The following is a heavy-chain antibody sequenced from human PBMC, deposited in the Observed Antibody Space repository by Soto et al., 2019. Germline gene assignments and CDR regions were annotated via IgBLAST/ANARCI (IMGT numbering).Heavy chain of an antibody. D-gene: IGHD2-15*01. CDR3: AMIGYCSGGSCFEHTPSLFDY. CDR2: IIPILGIA. V-gene: IGHV1-69*02. CDR1: GGTFSSYT. J-gene: IGHJ4*02. Sequence: SVKVSCKASGGTFSSYTISWVRQAPGQGLEWMGRIIPILGIANYAQKFQGRVTITADKSTSTAYMELSSLRSEDTAVYYCAMIGYCSGGSCFEHTPSLFDYWGQGTLVTVSS.